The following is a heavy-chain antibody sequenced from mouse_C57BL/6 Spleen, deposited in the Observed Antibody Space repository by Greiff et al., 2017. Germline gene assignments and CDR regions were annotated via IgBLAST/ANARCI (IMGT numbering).Heavy chain of an antibody. Sequence: EVQLQQSGPELVKPGASVKISCKASGYSFTDYNMNWVKQSNGKSLEWIGVINPNYGTTSYNQKFKGKATLTVDQSSSTAYMQLHSLTSEDSAVYYCARAYYYGSSYFWFAYWGQGTLVTVSA. CDR2: INPNYGTT. CDR1: GYSFTDYN. D-gene: IGHD1-1*01. J-gene: IGHJ3*01. V-gene: IGHV1-39*01. CDR3: ARAYYYGSSYFWFAY.